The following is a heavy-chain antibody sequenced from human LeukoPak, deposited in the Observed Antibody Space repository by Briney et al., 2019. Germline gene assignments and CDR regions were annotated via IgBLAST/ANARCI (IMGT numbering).Heavy chain of an antibody. D-gene: IGHD6-13*01. J-gene: IGHJ5*02. Sequence: ASVKVSCKASGGTFSSYAISWVRQAPRQGLEWMGGIIPIFGTANYAQKFQGRVTITADKSTSTAYMELSSLRSEDTAVYYCARDWYGRNGNWFDPWGQGTLVTVSS. CDR2: IIPIFGTA. CDR3: ARDWYGRNGNWFDP. CDR1: GGTFSSYA. V-gene: IGHV1-69*06.